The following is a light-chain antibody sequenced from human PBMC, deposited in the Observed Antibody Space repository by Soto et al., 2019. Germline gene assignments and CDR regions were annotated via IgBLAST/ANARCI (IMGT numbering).Light chain of an antibody. CDR1: PSVSSSY. Sequence: EIVLTQSPGTLSLSPGERATLSCRASPSVSSSYLAWYQQKPGQAPRLLIYGASSRATGIPDRFSGSGSGTDFTLTISRLEPEDVAVYYCQQYGSSPRTFGQGTKLEIK. V-gene: IGKV3-20*01. CDR2: GAS. J-gene: IGKJ2*01. CDR3: QQYGSSPRT.